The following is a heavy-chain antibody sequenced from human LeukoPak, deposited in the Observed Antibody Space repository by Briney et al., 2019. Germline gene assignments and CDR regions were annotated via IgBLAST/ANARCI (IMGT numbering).Heavy chain of an antibody. D-gene: IGHD6-6*01. CDR3: VRDRSGSSSVY. Sequence: GGSLRLSCAASGFTFSNYWMHWFRQAPGKGLVWVSHINSDGSSTTYADTVKGRFTISRDNAKNTLYLQMNSLRAEDTAVYYCVRDRSGSSSVYWGQGTLVTVSS. J-gene: IGHJ4*02. CDR2: INSDGSST. CDR1: GFTFSNYW. V-gene: IGHV3-74*01.